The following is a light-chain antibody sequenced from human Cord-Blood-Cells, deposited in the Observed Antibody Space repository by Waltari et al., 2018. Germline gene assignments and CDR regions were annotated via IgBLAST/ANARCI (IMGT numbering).Light chain of an antibody. CDR3: SSYAGSSTYV. CDR1: SSDVGSYNL. V-gene: IGLV2-23*01. J-gene: IGLJ1*01. Sequence: QSALTQPASVSGSPGQSITLSCTGTSSDVGSYNLVSWYQQHPGKAPKLMIYEGSQRPSGVSNRFSGQKSGNTTSLTISGLQAKDEADYYCSSYAGSSTYVFGTGTKVTVL. CDR2: EGS.